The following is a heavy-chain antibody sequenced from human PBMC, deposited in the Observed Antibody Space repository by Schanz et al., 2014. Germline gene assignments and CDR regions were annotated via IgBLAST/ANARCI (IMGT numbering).Heavy chain of an antibody. CDR2: IGTSGGT. D-gene: IGHD1-1*01. CDR1: GLIFSNYV. J-gene: IGHJ4*02. CDR3: AKIERNED. V-gene: IGHV3-23*04. Sequence: EVQLVESGGGLVKPGGSLKLSCAASGLIFSNYVMSWVRQAPGKGLEWVSTIGTSGGTNYAESVKGRFTISRDNSKNTLYLQMNSLRAEDTAVYFCAKIERNEDWGQGTLVTVSS.